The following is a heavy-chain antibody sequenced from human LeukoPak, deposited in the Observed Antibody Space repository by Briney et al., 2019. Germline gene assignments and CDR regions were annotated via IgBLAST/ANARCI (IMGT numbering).Heavy chain of an antibody. V-gene: IGHV4-39*07. CDR3: AGTRGYSYGRIYYYYMDV. CDR2: IYYSGST. D-gene: IGHD5-18*01. J-gene: IGHJ6*03. Sequence: SETLSLTCTVSAGFVSNSNYYWGWIRQPPGKGLEWIGSIYYSGSTYYNPSLESRVTISVDTSKNQFSLKLSSVTAADTAVYYCAGTRGYSYGRIYYYYMDVWGKGTTVTVSS. CDR1: AGFVSNSNYY.